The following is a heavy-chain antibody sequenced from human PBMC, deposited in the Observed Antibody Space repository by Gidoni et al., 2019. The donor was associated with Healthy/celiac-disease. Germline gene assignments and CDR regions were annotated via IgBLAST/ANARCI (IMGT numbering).Heavy chain of an antibody. J-gene: IGHJ3*02. Sequence: QVQLVQSGAEVKKPGASVTVSCKASGYTFTSYYMHWVRQAPGQGLEWMGIINPSGGSTSYAQKFQGRVTMTRDTSTSTVYMELSSLRSEDTAVYYCARGGEIQSIAAGAFDIWGQGTMVTVSS. D-gene: IGHD6-13*01. CDR1: GYTFTSYY. V-gene: IGHV1-46*03. CDR2: INPSGGST. CDR3: ARGGEIQSIAAGAFDI.